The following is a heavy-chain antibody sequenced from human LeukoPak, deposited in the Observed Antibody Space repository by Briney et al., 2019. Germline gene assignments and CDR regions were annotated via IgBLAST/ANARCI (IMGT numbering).Heavy chain of an antibody. CDR1: GFTFNNFW. CDR3: AGDTATPIGY. CDR2: IKQDGGEK. Sequence: PGGSLRLSCAASGFTFNNFWMSWVRQAPGKGLEWVANIKQDGGEKYYVDSVKGRFTISRDNAKNSLYLQMNSLRAEDTAVYYCAGDTATPIGYWGQGTLVTVSS. D-gene: IGHD5-18*01. J-gene: IGHJ4*02. V-gene: IGHV3-7*04.